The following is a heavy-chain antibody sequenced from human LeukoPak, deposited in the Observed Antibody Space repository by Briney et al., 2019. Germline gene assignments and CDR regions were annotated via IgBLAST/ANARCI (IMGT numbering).Heavy chain of an antibody. Sequence: GGSLRLSCAASGFTFSSYAMSWVRQAPGKGLEWVSAISGSGGSTYYADSVKGRFTISRDNSKNTLYLQMNSLRAEDTAMYYCATISYDYVWGSYRPYNYYFDYWGQGTLVTVSS. CDR2: ISGSGGST. V-gene: IGHV3-23*01. J-gene: IGHJ4*02. D-gene: IGHD3-16*02. CDR1: GFTFSSYA. CDR3: ATISYDYVWGSYRPYNYYFDY.